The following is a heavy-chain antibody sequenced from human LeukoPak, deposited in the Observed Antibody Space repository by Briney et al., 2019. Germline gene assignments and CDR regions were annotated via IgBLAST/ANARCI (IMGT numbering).Heavy chain of an antibody. CDR1: GGSISSYY. CDR3: ARARRHPLDY. V-gene: IGHV4-59*01. J-gene: IGHJ4*02. D-gene: IGHD1-14*01. Sequence: SETLSPTCTVSGGSISSYYWSWIRQPPGKGLEWIGYIYYSGSTNYNPSLKSRVTISVDTSKNQFSLKLSSVTAADTAVYYCARARRHPLDYWGQGTLVTVSS. CDR2: IYYSGST.